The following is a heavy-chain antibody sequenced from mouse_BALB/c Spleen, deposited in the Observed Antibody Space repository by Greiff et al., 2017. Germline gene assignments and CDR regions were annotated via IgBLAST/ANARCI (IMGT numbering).Heavy chain of an antibody. Sequence: EVQLQQSGAELVKPGASIKLSCTASGFNIKDTYMHWVKQRPEQGLEWIGRIDPANGNTKYDPKFQGKATITADTTSNTAYLQLSSLTSEDTAVYYCASHRTGTSFADWGQGTLVTVSA. CDR3: ASHRTGTSFAD. J-gene: IGHJ3*01. CDR1: GFNIKDTY. D-gene: IGHD4-1*01. V-gene: IGHV14-3*02. CDR2: IDPANGNT.